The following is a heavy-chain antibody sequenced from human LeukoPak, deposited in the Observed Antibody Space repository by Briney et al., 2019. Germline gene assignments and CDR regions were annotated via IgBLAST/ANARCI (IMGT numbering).Heavy chain of an antibody. CDR2: TYYRSKWYN. V-gene: IGHV6-1*01. CDR1: GDSVSSNSAA. D-gene: IGHD7-27*01. CDR3: ARDTPLGTLDYYYYMDV. J-gene: IGHJ6*03. Sequence: SRTLSLTCAISGDSVSSNSAAWNWIRQSPSRGLEWLGRTYYRSKWYNDYAVSVKSRITINPDTSKNQFSLQLNSVTPEDTAVYYCARDTPLGTLDYYYYMDVWGKGTTVTVSS.